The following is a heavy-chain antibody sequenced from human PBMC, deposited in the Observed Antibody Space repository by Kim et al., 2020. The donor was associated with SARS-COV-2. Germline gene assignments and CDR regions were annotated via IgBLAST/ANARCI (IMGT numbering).Heavy chain of an antibody. J-gene: IGHJ5*02. CDR2: INWNGGST. CDR1: GFTFDDYG. V-gene: IGHV3-20*01. CDR3: ARDRVLHPGLYSSGWLVSGWFDP. Sequence: GGSLRLSCAASGFTFDDYGMSWVRQAPGKGLEWVSGINWNGGSTGYADSVKGRFTISRDNAKNSLYLQMNSLRAEDTALYHCARDRVLHPGLYSSGWLVSGWFDPWGQGTLVTVFS. D-gene: IGHD6-19*01.